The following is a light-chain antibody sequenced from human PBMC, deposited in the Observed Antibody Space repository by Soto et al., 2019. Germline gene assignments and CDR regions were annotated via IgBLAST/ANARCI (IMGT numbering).Light chain of an antibody. CDR2: DNN. Sequence: QAVLTQPPSVSAAPGQKVTISCSGSSANIGNNHVFWYQQLPGTAPKLLIYDNNKRPSGIPDRFSGSKSGTSATLGITGLQTGDEADYYCGTWDSSLSAGVFGIGTKVTVL. CDR3: GTWDSSLSAGV. J-gene: IGLJ1*01. V-gene: IGLV1-51*01. CDR1: SANIGNNH.